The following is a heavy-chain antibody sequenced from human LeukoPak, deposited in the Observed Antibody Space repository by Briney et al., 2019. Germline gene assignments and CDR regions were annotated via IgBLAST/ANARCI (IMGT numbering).Heavy chain of an antibody. J-gene: IGHJ6*04. V-gene: IGHV3-23*01. CDR3: AELGITMIGGV. CDR2: ISGSGRTT. D-gene: IGHD3-10*02. Sequence: ETLSLTCTVSGGSISSSSYYWGWIRQPPGKGLEWVSTISGSGRTTYYADSVKGRFTISRDNSKNTLYLQMNSLRAEDTAVYYCAELGITMIGGVWGKGTTVTISS. CDR1: GGSISSSSYY.